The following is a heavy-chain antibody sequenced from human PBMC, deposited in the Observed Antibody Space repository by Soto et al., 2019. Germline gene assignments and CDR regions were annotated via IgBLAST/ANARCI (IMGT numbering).Heavy chain of an antibody. CDR1: GFTFSLYS. D-gene: IGHD3-10*01. Sequence: EVQLVESGGGLVQPGGSLRLSCAASGFTFSLYSMSWVRQAPGKGLEWVSYISRSSTGIHYADSVKGRFTISRDDATNSMHLQMNRLRDGDTCVYYCARAVTWGLDVWGQGTTVSISS. V-gene: IGHV3-48*02. J-gene: IGHJ6*02. CDR3: ARAVTWGLDV. CDR2: ISRSSTGI.